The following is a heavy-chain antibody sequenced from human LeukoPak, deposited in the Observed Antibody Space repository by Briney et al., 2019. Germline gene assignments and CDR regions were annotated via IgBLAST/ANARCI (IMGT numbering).Heavy chain of an antibody. CDR1: GGTFSNYA. CDR2: IIPIFGTA. D-gene: IGHD1-26*01. J-gene: IGHJ6*02. CDR3: ARDWEPPYGRYYYYGMDV. V-gene: IGHV1-69*01. Sequence: SVNVSCKASGGTFSNYAISWVRQAPGQGLEWMGGIIPIFGTANYAQKFQGRVTITADESTSTAYMELSSLRSEDTAVYYCARDWEPPYGRYYYYGMDVWGQGTTVTVSS.